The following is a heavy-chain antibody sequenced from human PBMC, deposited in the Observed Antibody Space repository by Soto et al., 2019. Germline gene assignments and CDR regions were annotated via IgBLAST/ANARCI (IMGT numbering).Heavy chain of an antibody. CDR3: ARVKGGTWWFDP. CDR2: IIPIFGTA. D-gene: IGHD3-16*01. J-gene: IGHJ5*02. CDR1: GGTFSSYA. Sequence: SVKVSCKASGGTFSSYAISWVRQAPGQGLEWMGGIIPIFGTANYAQKFQGRVTITADESTSTAYMELSSLRSEDTAVYYCARVKGGTWWFDPWGQGTLVTVSS. V-gene: IGHV1-69*13.